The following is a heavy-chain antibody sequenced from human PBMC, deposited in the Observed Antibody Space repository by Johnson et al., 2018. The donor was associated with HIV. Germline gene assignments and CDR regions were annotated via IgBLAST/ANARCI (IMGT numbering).Heavy chain of an antibody. CDR2: INWTGGST. Sequence: EVQLMESGGGLVQPGGSLRLSCAASAFTFDDYGLNWVRQGPGKGLEWVSGINWTGGSTGYADSVKGGFTISRDNAKNSLSLQMNSLRAEDTALYYCARPTVVVLPHGAFDIWGPGTMVTVSS. CDR1: AFTFDDYG. V-gene: IGHV3-20*04. CDR3: ARPTVVVLPHGAFDI. J-gene: IGHJ3*02. D-gene: IGHD2-2*01.